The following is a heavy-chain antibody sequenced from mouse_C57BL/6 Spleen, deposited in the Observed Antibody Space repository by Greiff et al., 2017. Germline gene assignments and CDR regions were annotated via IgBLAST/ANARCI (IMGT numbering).Heavy chain of an antibody. V-gene: IGHV5-16*01. CDR1: GFTFSDYY. CDR2: INYDGSST. CDR3: ARDYGYGNWYFDV. J-gene: IGHJ1*03. Sequence: EVKLLESEGGLVQPGSSMKLSCTASGFTFSDYYMAWVRQVPEKGLEWVANINYDGSSTYYLDSLKSRFIISRDNAKNILYLQMSSLKSEDTATYYCARDYGYGNWYFDVWGTGTTVTVSS. D-gene: IGHD2-2*01.